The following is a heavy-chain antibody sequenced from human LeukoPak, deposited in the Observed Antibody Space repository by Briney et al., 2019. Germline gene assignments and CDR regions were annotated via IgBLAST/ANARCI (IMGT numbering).Heavy chain of an antibody. CDR3: ARGSKQPRAAAHDY. CDR2: INPNSGGT. J-gene: IGHJ4*02. V-gene: IGHV1-2*02. Sequence: GASVKVSCKASGYTFTRYYMHWVRQAPGQGLEWMGWINPNSGGTNYAQKFQRRVTMTRDTSISTAYMELSRLRSDDTAVYYCARGSKQPRAAAHDYWGQGTLVTVSS. D-gene: IGHD6-13*01. CDR1: GYTFTRYY.